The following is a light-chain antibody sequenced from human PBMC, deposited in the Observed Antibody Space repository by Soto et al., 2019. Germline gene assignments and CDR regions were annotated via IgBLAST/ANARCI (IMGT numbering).Light chain of an antibody. Sequence: DIQMTQSPSSLSASVGDRVTITCRASLPISIYLAWYQQKPGKIPKLLIYAASTLQAGVPSRFSGSGSGTDFTLTISSLQPEDVAAYYCQKYNSAPHTFGGGTKVDIK. CDR1: LPISIY. CDR3: QKYNSAPHT. CDR2: AAS. J-gene: IGKJ4*01. V-gene: IGKV1-27*01.